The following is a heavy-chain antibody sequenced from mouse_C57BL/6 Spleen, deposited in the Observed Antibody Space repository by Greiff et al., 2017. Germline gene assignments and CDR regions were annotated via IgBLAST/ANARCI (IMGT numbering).Heavy chain of an antibody. CDR1: GYTFTSYW. V-gene: IGHV1-50*01. D-gene: IGHD2-3*01. J-gene: IGHJ2*01. CDR2: IDPSDSYT. CDR3: ARSPIYDGYYVDY. Sequence: QVQLQQPGAELVKPGASVKLSCKASGYTFTSYWMQWVKQRPGQGLEWIGEIDPSDSYTNYNQKFKGKATLTVDTSSSTAYMQLSSLTSEDSAVYYCARSPIYDGYYVDYWGQGTTLTVSS.